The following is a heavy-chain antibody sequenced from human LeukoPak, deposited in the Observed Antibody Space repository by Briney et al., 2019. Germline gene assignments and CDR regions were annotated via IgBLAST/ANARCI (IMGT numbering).Heavy chain of an antibody. D-gene: IGHD6-13*01. J-gene: IGHJ4*02. CDR3: ARDSIAAAGTIDY. V-gene: IGHV1-46*01. Sequence: ASVTVSCKASGYTFTSYYMHWVRQAPGQGLEWMGIINPSGGSTSYAQKFQGRVTMTRDTSTSTVYMELNSLRSEDTAVYYCARDSIAAAGTIDYWGQGTLVTVSS. CDR2: INPSGGST. CDR1: GYTFTSYY.